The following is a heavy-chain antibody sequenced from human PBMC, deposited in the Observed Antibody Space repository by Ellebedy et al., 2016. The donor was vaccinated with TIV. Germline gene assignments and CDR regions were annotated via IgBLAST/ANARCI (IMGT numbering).Heavy chain of an antibody. J-gene: IGHJ6*02. CDR1: GYRLTGAS. V-gene: IGHV1-24*01. CDR2: FDPEGGKK. CDR3: ARVPCSYSGCQGYGMDV. Sequence: ASVKVSCXVSGYRLTGASTHWVRQAPGKGLEWMGGFDPEGGKKISAQKFQGRLTVTEDETTDTVYMELSGLRADDTAVYYCARVPCSYSGCQGYGMDVWGQGTTVTVS. D-gene: IGHD2-15*01.